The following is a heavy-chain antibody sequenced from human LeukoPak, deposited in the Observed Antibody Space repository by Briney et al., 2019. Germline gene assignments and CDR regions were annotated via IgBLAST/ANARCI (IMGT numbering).Heavy chain of an antibody. D-gene: IGHD2-15*01. CDR2: ISSNGGST. V-gene: IGHV3-64*01. CDR3: ARGLVLGAFDI. CDR1: GFTFSSYS. J-gene: IGHJ3*02. Sequence: PGGSLRLSCAASGFTFSSYSMNWVRQTPGKGLEYVSVISSNGGSTYYANSVKGRFTISRDNFKNTLYLQMGSLRAEDMAVYYCARGLVLGAFDIWGQGRMVTVSS.